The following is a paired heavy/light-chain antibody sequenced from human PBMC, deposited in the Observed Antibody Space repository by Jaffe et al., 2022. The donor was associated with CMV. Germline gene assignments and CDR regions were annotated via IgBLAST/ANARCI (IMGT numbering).Light chain of an antibody. Sequence: EIVLTQSPGTLSLSPGERATLSCRASQSVSSSYLAWYQQKPGQAPRLLIYGASSRATGIPDRFSGSGSGTDFTLTISRLEPEDFAVYYCQQYGSSLFGGGTKVEIK. CDR3: QQYGSSL. CDR2: GAS. V-gene: IGKV3-20*01. CDR1: QSVSSSY. J-gene: IGKJ4*01.
Heavy chain of an antibody. CDR2: ISAYNGNT. Sequence: QVQLVQSGAEVKKPGASVKVSCKASGYTFTSYGISWVRQAPGQGLEWMGWISAYNGNTNYAQKLQGRVTMTTDTSTSTAYMELRSLRSDDTAVYYCARGVSYDFWSGYYTVWGYYGMDVWGQGTTVTVSS. CDR1: GYTFTSYG. CDR3: ARGVSYDFWSGYYTVWGYYGMDV. J-gene: IGHJ6*02. D-gene: IGHD3-3*01. V-gene: IGHV1-18*01.